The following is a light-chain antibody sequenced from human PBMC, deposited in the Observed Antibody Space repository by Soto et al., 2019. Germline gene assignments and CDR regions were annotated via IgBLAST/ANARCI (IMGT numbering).Light chain of an antibody. CDR1: QNINRY. J-gene: IGKJ2*01. CDR2: DSS. Sequence: DIQMTQSPSTLSEFVGDTVTITCRASQNINRYLAWYQQKPGKAPKLLIYDSSTLERGVPSRFNGSGSATAFTVTISSLQPEDFATYYCQHYYNSSPRTVGRGT. V-gene: IGKV1-5*01. CDR3: QHYYNSSPRT.